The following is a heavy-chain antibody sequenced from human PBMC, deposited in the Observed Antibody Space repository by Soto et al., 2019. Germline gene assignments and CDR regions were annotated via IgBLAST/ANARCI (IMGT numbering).Heavy chain of an antibody. D-gene: IGHD1-1*01. CDR2: IYYSGTT. J-gene: IGHJ5*02. CDR3: ARVESNWFDP. V-gene: IGHV4-59*08. Sequence: QVQLQESGPGLVKPSETLSLTCAVSGGSISSYFWSWIRQPPGKGLEWIGYIYYSGTTNYNPSLTXXVXIXXDTSKNQFSLRLISVTAADTAVYYCARVESNWFDPWGQGTLVTVSS. CDR1: GGSISSYF.